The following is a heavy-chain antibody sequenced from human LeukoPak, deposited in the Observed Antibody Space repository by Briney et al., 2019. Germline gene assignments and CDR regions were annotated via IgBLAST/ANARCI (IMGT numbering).Heavy chain of an antibody. CDR2: INTDGSST. D-gene: IGHD3-22*01. J-gene: IGHJ5*02. CDR1: GFTFSSYW. CDR3: ASLNVDSSAYYYVPNWFDP. V-gene: IGHV3-74*01. Sequence: GGSLRLSCAASGFTFSSYWMHWVRQAPGKGLVWVSRINTDGSSTSYADSVKGRFTISRDNAKNTLYLQMNSLTAEDTAVYYCASLNVDSSAYYYVPNWFDPWGQGTLVTVSS.